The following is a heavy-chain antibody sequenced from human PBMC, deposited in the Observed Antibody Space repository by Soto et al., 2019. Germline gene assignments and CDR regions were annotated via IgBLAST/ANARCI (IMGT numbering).Heavy chain of an antibody. CDR3: AKLPYDGDYVWYFDS. J-gene: IGHJ4*02. CDR2: ISGSGGST. V-gene: IGHV3-23*01. D-gene: IGHD4-17*01. Sequence: EVQLLDSGGGLAQPGGSRRLSCAASGFTFSSYAMSWVRQAPGKGREWVSAISGSGGSTYYADSVKGRFTISRDNSKNTLYLQMNSVRAEDTAVCYCAKLPYDGDYVWYFDSWGQGTLVTVPS. CDR1: GFTFSSYA.